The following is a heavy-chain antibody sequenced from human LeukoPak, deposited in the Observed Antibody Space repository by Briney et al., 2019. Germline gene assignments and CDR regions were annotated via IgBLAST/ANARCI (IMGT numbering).Heavy chain of an antibody. CDR2: ISYDGSNK. CDR1: GFTFSSYG. V-gene: IGHV3-30*18. CDR3: AKVNDY. J-gene: IGHJ4*02. Sequence: PGRSLRLSCAASGFTFSSYGMHWVRQAPGKGLEWVAVISYDGSNKYYADSVKGRFTISRDNSKNTLYLQMNSLRAEDTAVYYCAKVNDYWGQGTLVTVSS.